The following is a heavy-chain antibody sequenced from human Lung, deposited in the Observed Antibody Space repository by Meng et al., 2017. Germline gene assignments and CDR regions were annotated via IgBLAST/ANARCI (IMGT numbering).Heavy chain of an antibody. Sequence: GGSLRLSCAGSGFTLSSYSMHWVRQAPGKGLVWVSRIKSDGITTNYADSVKGRFTISRDNAKNTLYLQMNNLRVEDTAVYYCARGTNVDPAMFDLFDYWGPGTLVTVSS. D-gene: IGHD5-18*01. CDR1: GFTLSSYS. CDR3: ARGTNVDPAMFDLFDY. J-gene: IGHJ4*02. V-gene: IGHV3-74*01. CDR2: IKSDGITT.